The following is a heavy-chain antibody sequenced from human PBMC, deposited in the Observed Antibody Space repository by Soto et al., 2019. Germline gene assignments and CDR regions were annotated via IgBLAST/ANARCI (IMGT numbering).Heavy chain of an antibody. CDR1: GGSFSGYY. CDR2: INDRGSI. V-gene: IGHV4-34*01. D-gene: IGHD3-9*01. Sequence: QVQLQQWGAGPLRPLETLSLTCGVSGGSFSGYYWAWIRPSPGKGLEWIGEINDRGSINYNPSLKRRVSISLDTSKNHAALNLRSVTAADTAGYYCARESNDILTGPPWVWYFDLWGRGTLVTVSS. CDR3: ARESNDILTGPPWVWYFDL. J-gene: IGHJ2*01.